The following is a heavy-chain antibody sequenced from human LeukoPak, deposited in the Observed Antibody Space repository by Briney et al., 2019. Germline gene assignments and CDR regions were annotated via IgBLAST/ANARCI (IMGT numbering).Heavy chain of an antibody. Sequence: QSGGSLRLSCTTSGFTFSRQWMSWVRQAPGKGLEWVANIKEDGSEKNYVDSVKGRFTISRDNAKNSLYLQMSTLRAEDTAVYYCAKDLDTAMSNYFDYWGQGTLVTVSS. D-gene: IGHD5-18*01. CDR1: GFTFSRQW. V-gene: IGHV3-7*01. J-gene: IGHJ4*02. CDR2: IKEDGSEK. CDR3: AKDLDTAMSNYFDY.